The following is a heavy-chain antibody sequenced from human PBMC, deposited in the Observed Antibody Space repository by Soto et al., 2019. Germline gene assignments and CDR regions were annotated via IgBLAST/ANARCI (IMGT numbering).Heavy chain of an antibody. V-gene: IGHV3-11*01. Sequence: GGSLRLSCAASGFTFSDYYMSWIRQAPGKGLEWVSYISSSGSTIYYADSVKGRFTISRDNAKNSLYLQMNSLRAEDTAVYYCARVPLYDFWSGYGNRYNWFDPWGQGTLVTVSS. CDR2: ISSSGSTI. D-gene: IGHD3-3*01. J-gene: IGHJ5*02. CDR1: GFTFSDYY. CDR3: ARVPLYDFWSGYGNRYNWFDP.